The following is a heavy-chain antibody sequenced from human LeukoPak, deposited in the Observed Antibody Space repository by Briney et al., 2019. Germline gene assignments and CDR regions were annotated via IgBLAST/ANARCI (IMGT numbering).Heavy chain of an antibody. CDR2: ISSSGSST. D-gene: IGHD1-26*01. CDR1: GFTFSNHA. Sequence: GGSLRLSCAASGFTFSNHAMSWVRQAPGKGLEWVSGISSSGSSTFFADHVKGRFTISRDNAKNSLYLQINTLQAEDTAVYYCARRSPGSSSLFFYYMDVWGKGTTVTVSS. J-gene: IGHJ6*03. CDR3: ARRSPGSSSLFFYYMDV. V-gene: IGHV3-23*01.